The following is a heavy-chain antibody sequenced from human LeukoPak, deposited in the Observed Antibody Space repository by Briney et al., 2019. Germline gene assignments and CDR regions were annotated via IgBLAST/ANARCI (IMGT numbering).Heavy chain of an antibody. CDR2: IRYDGSNK. Sequence: GGSLRLSCAASGFTFSSYGMHWVRQAPGKGLEWVAFIRYDGSNKYYADSVKGRFTISRDNSKNSLYLQMNSLRAEDTAVYYCATLPEYSSGWYRAFDIWGQGTMVTVSS. J-gene: IGHJ3*02. V-gene: IGHV3-30*02. CDR3: ATLPEYSSGWYRAFDI. CDR1: GFTFSSYG. D-gene: IGHD6-19*01.